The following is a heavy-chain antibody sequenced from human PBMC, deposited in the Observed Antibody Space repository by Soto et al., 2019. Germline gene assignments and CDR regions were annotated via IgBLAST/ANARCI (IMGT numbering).Heavy chain of an antibody. Sequence: PGGSLRLCCAASGFTFKNYAMSWVRQAPGKGLEWVSSISNSGGSTYYADSVQGRFTISRDNSKNTLSLQMNSLRAEDTAIYYCANHRGFLVTQYFFDYWGQGTLVTVSS. CDR2: ISNSGGST. V-gene: IGHV3-23*01. D-gene: IGHD2-21*02. J-gene: IGHJ4*02. CDR1: GFTFKNYA. CDR3: ANHRGFLVTQYFFDY.